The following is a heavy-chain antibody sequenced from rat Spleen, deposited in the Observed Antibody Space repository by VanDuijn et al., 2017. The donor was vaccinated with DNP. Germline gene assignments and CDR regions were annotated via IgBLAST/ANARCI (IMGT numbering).Heavy chain of an antibody. CDR1: GFTFSDYN. Sequence: EVQLVESGGGLVQSGRSLKVSCAASGFTFSDYNMAWVCQAPKKGLEWVATITYDGSRTYYRDSVKGRFTISRDKAKSTLYLQMDSLRSEDTATYYCTTFEGTNAWGQGTSVTVSS. CDR2: ITYDGSRT. J-gene: IGHJ4*01. D-gene: IGHD1-11*01. V-gene: IGHV5S10*01. CDR3: TTFEGTNA.